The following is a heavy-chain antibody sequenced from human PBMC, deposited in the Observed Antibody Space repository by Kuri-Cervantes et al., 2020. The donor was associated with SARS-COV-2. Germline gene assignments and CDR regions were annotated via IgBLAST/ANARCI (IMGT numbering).Heavy chain of an antibody. CDR3: ARDLGVLRFLEGGYYFDY. V-gene: IGHV3-21*01. D-gene: IGHD3-3*01. CDR1: GFTFSSYW. J-gene: IGHJ4*02. Sequence: GESLKISCAASGFTFSSYWMHWVRQAPGKGLEWVSAISGSGGSTYYADSVKGRFTISRDNAKNSLYLQMNSLRAEDTAVYYCARDLGVLRFLEGGYYFDYWGQGTLVTVSS. CDR2: ISGSGGST.